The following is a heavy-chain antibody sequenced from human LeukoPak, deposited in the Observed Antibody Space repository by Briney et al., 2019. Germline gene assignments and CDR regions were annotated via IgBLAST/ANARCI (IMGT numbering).Heavy chain of an antibody. Sequence: GGSLRLSCAASGFTFSSYWMNWVRQAPGKGLEWVSTISTSGGSTYYADSVKGRFTISRDNSKNTLYLQMNSLRAEDTAVYYCANTVTKGYWGQGTLVTVSS. J-gene: IGHJ4*02. CDR1: GFTFSSYW. V-gene: IGHV3-23*01. D-gene: IGHD2-21*02. CDR3: ANTVTKGY. CDR2: ISTSGGST.